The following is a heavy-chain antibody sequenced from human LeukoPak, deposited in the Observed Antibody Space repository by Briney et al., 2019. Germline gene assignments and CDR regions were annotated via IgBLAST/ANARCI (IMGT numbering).Heavy chain of an antibody. CDR2: IILLFGST. D-gene: IGHD3-3*01. CDR1: GYAFNGYF. V-gene: IGHV1-69*13. Sequence: SVKVSCKASGYAFNGYFMHWVRKAPGQGPEWMGHIILLFGSTHYAQNFHGRLTISADESTHTAFMELSSLRSEDTALYYCAREMESLANGFDLWGQGTMVTVSS. J-gene: IGHJ3*01. CDR3: AREMESLANGFDL.